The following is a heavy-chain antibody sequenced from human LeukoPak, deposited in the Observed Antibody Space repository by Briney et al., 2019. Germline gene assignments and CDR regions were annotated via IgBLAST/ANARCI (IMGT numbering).Heavy chain of an antibody. V-gene: IGHV4-31*03. CDR1: GGSISSGGYY. Sequence: SQTLSLTCTVSGGSISSGGYYWSWIRQHPGKGLEWIGYIYYSGSTYYNPSLKSRVTISVDTSKNQFSLKLSSVTAADTAVYYCARGVGYWSGGRCRRAARKNDAFDIWGQGTMVTVSS. J-gene: IGHJ3*02. D-gene: IGHD2-15*01. CDR2: IYYSGST. CDR3: ARGVGYWSGGRCRRAARKNDAFDI.